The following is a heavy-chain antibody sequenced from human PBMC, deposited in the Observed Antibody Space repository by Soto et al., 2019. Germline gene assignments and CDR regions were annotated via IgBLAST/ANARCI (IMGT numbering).Heavy chain of an antibody. CDR2: IWYDGSNK. CDR3: ARDPCYCDSSGHSDY. D-gene: IGHD3-22*01. Sequence: QVQLVESGGGVVQPGRSLRLSCAASGFTFSSYGMHWVRQAPGKGLEWVAVIWYDGSNKYYADSVKGRFTISRDNSKNTLYLQMNSLRAEYTAVYYCARDPCYCDSSGHSDYWGQGTLVTVSS. J-gene: IGHJ4*02. V-gene: IGHV3-33*01. CDR1: GFTFSSYG.